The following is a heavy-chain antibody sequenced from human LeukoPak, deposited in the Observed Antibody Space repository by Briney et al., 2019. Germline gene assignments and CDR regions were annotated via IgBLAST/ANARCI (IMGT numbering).Heavy chain of an antibody. D-gene: IGHD6-6*01. CDR1: GITLSNYG. CDR2: ISDSGSRT. J-gene: IGHJ4*02. Sequence: GGSLRLSCAVSGITLSNYGMSWVRQAPGKGLEWVAGISDSGSRTNYADSVKGRFTISRDNSKNTLYLQMNSLRAEDTAVYYCAKDHLGEYSSSSLDYWGQGTLVTVSS. V-gene: IGHV3-23*01. CDR3: AKDHLGEYSSSSLDY.